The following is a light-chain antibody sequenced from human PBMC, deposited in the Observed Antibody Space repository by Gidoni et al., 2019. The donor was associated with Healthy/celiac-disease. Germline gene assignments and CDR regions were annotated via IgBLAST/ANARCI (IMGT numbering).Light chain of an antibody. CDR1: NIGSKI. Sequence: SYELTQPVSVSVALGQTARITCGGTNIGSKIVHCDQQKPGQAPVLVIYRDTNRPSGIPERFSGSKSENTATLTVSRAQGGDEAEYYCQVWETRTGMVFGGGTKLTVL. CDR2: RDT. CDR3: QVWETRTGMV. J-gene: IGLJ2*01. V-gene: IGLV3-9*01.